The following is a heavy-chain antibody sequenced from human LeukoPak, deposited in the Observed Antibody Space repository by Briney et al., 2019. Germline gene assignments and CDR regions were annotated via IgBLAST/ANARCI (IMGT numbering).Heavy chain of an antibody. J-gene: IGHJ5*02. CDR2: IDNDGDSP. Sequence: RGSLRLSCAASGFTLRGFWMHCVRQTPREGLVWVSRIDNDGDSPTYADSVKGRFTTSRDNAKNTVYLQMNSLIAEDTGVYYCVRDRPHNWFDPWGHGTLVIVSS. V-gene: IGHV3-74*01. CDR3: VRDRPHNWFDP. CDR1: GFTLRGFW.